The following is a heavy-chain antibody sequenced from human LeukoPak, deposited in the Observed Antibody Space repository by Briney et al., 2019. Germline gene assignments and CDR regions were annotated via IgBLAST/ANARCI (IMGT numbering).Heavy chain of an antibody. D-gene: IGHD3-16*01. CDR2: ISSSGSTI. V-gene: IGHV3-11*01. J-gene: IGHJ4*02. Sequence: PGGSLRLSCAASGFTFSDCYMSWIRQAPGKGLEWVSYISSSGSTIYYADSVKGRFTISRDNAKNSLYLQMNSLRAEDTAVYYCARDKNVITFGGDTDYWGQGTLVTVSS. CDR1: GFTFSDCY. CDR3: ARDKNVITFGGDTDY.